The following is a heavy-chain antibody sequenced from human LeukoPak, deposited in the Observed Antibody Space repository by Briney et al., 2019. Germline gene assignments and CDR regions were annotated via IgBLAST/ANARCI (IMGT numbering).Heavy chain of an antibody. V-gene: IGHV4-61*02. D-gene: IGHD5-12*01. CDR1: GGSISSGSYY. CDR3: AREGGYDEGIDY. J-gene: IGHJ4*02. Sequence: PSETLSLTCTVSGGSISSGSYYWSWIRQPAGKGLEWIGRIYTSGSTNYNPSLKSRVTISVDTSKNQFSLKLSSVTAADTAVYYCAREGGYDEGIDYWGQGTLVTVSS. CDR2: IYTSGST.